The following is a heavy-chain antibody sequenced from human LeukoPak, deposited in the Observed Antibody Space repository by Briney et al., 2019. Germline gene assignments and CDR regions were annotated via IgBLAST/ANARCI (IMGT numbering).Heavy chain of an antibody. V-gene: IGHV3-21*01. Sequence: PGGSLRLSCAASGFTFSSYSMNWVRQAPGKGLECVSSISSSSSYIKYAESVKGRFTISRDNDKNTMYPEMNGLRAEDTAVYYCTRGYSGSYYGAFDIWGQGTMVTVSS. J-gene: IGHJ3*02. CDR2: ISSSSSYI. CDR3: TRGYSGSYYGAFDI. CDR1: GFTFSSYS. D-gene: IGHD1-26*01.